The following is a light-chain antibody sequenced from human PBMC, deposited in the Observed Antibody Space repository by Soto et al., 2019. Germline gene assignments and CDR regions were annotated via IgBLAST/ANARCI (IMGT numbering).Light chain of an antibody. CDR3: CSYAGSYTYX. CDR2: DVS. V-gene: IGLV2-11*01. J-gene: IGLJ1*01. Sequence: QSALTQPRSVSGSPGQSVTISCTGTSSDVGGYNYVSWYQQHPGKAPKLMIYDVSKRPSGVPDRFSGSKSGNTASLTISGLQAEDEADYYCCSYAGSYTYXXXTGXKLTVL. CDR1: SSDVGGYNY.